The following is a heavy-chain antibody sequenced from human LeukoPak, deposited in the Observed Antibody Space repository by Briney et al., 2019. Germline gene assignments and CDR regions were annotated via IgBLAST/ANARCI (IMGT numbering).Heavy chain of an antibody. CDR2: ISSSSSYI. J-gene: IGHJ4*02. Sequence: GGSLRLSCAASGFTFSSYSMNWVRQAPGKGLEWVSSISSSSSYIYYADSVKGRFTISGDNAKNSLYPQMNSLRAEDTAVYYCARDYDYVWGSSPGYWGQGTLVTVSS. CDR1: GFTFSSYS. CDR3: ARDYDYVWGSSPGY. V-gene: IGHV3-21*01. D-gene: IGHD3-16*01.